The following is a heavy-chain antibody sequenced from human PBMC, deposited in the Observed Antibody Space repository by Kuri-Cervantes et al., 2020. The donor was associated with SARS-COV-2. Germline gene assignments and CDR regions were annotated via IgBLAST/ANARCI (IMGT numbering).Heavy chain of an antibody. CDR3: AVSRGSGRTPPGY. CDR1: GFTFSSYA. J-gene: IGHJ4*02. D-gene: IGHD3-10*01. CDR2: IRYDGSNK. Sequence: GESLKISCAASGFTFSSYAMHWVRQAPGKGLEWVAFIRYDGSNKYYADSVKGRFTISRDNSKNTLYLQMNSLRAEDTAVYYCAVSRGSGRTPPGYWGPGTLVTVSS. V-gene: IGHV3-30*02.